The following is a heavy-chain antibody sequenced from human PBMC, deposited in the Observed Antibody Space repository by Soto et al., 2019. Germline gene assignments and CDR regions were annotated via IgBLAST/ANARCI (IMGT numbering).Heavy chain of an antibody. CDR2: INAGNGNT. V-gene: IGHV1-3*01. D-gene: IGHD3-10*01. CDR1: GYTLTSYA. Sequence: GASVKLSSKASGYTLTSYAMHWVRQAPGQRLEWMGWINAGNGNTKYSQKFQGRVTITRDTSASTAYMELSSLRSEDTAVYYCARDKVYADYYGSGSYYGMDVWGQGTTVTVS. J-gene: IGHJ6*02. CDR3: ARDKVYADYYGSGSYYGMDV.